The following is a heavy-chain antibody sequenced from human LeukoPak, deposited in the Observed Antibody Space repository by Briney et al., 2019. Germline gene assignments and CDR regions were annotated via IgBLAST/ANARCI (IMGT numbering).Heavy chain of an antibody. D-gene: IGHD2-15*01. J-gene: IGHJ4*02. Sequence: TGGSLRLSCAASGFTFSSYSMNWVRQAPGKGLEWVSAISGSGGSTYYADSVKGRFTISRGNSKNTLYLQMNSLRAEDTAVYYCRRSTSGGSEYFDYWGQGTLVTVSS. CDR2: ISGSGGST. V-gene: IGHV3-23*01. CDR1: GFTFSSYS. CDR3: RRSTSGGSEYFDY.